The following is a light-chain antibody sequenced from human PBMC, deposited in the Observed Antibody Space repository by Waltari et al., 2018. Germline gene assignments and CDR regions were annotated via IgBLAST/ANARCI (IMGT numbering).Light chain of an antibody. CDR1: QSIDSS. V-gene: IGKV1-5*03. CDR2: EVS. J-gene: IGKJ4*01. Sequence: DIQMTQSPSTLSASVGDRVTITCRASQSIDSSLAGEQQQPGKDAKVVIYEVSSLESGVPSRFSGSGSGTEFTLTIISLQPDDFATYYCQQCNSYLLTFGGGTKVEIK. CDR3: QQCNSYLLT.